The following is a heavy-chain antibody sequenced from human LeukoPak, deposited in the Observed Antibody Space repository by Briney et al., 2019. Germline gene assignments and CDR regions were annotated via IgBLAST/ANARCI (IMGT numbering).Heavy chain of an antibody. CDR3: ARVIVTGYYDAFDI. J-gene: IGHJ3*02. D-gene: IGHD3-9*01. CDR2: IYSGGST. Sequence: GGSLRLSCAASGFTVSSNHMSWVRQAPGKGLEWVSVIYSGGSTYYADSVKGRFTISRDNSKNMLYLQMNSLRAEDTAVYYCARVIVTGYYDAFDIWGQGTMVTVSS. V-gene: IGHV3-53*01. CDR1: GFTVSSNH.